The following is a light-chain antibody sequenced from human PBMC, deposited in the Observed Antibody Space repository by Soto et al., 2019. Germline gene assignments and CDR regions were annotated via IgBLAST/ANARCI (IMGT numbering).Light chain of an antibody. V-gene: IGKV1-5*03. CDR3: QQYNSRGT. J-gene: IGKJ1*01. Sequence: DIQMTQSPSTLSASVGGRVTITCRASQSISSWLAWYQQKTGKAPKLLIYKASSLESGVPSRFSGSGSGTEFTLTISSLQPDDFATYYCQQYNSRGTVGQGTKVEIK. CDR2: KAS. CDR1: QSISSW.